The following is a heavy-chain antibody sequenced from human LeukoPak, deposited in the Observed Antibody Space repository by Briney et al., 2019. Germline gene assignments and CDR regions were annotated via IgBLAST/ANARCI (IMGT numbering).Heavy chain of an antibody. CDR2: IYYSGST. CDR1: GVSISSGDYH. J-gene: IGHJ4*02. Sequence: PSETLSLTCTVSGVSISSGDYHWNWIRQPPGRGLEWIGYIYYSGSTNYNPSLKSRVTISVDTSKNQFSLKLSSVTAADTAVYYCARDKAGSFDYWGQGTLVTVSS. CDR3: ARDKAGSFDY. D-gene: IGHD1-26*01. V-gene: IGHV4-61*08.